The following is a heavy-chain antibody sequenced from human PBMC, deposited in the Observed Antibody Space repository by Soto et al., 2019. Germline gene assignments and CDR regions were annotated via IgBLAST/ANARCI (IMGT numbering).Heavy chain of an antibody. V-gene: IGHV3-49*03. CDR1: GFTFGDYA. CDR2: IRSKAYGGTT. CDR3: TREDIVVVVAATRHYYYGMDV. J-gene: IGHJ6*02. D-gene: IGHD2-15*01. Sequence: GGSLRLSCTASGFTFGDYAMSWFRQAPGKGLEWVGFIRSKAYGGTTEYAASVKGRFTISRDDSKSIAYLQMNSLKTEDTAVYYCTREDIVVVVAATRHYYYGMDVWGQGTTVTVSS.